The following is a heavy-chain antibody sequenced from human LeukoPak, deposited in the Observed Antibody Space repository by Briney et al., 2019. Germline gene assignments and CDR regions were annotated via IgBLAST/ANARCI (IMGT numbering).Heavy chain of an antibody. J-gene: IGHJ3*02. D-gene: IGHD3-10*01. CDR1: GFTFEDYA. V-gene: IGHV3-49*03. CDR2: IRTKFYGGTA. CDR3: ARVGRDRGFDI. Sequence: QPGRSLRLSCTSSGFTFEDYALTWLRQAPGKGLEWLGFIRTKFYGGTADYAASVKDRFTISRDDYKNIAYLQMDGLKSEDTALYYCARVGRDRGFDIWGQGTAVTVSS.